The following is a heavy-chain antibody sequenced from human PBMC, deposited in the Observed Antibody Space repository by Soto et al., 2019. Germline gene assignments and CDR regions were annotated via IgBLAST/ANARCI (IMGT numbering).Heavy chain of an antibody. CDR2: VKSEAGGGTI. CDR1: GITFTYAW. V-gene: IGHV3-15*01. J-gene: IGHJ3*01. D-gene: IGHD2-8*01. Sequence: EVQLVESGGGLVNPGGSLRLSCAASGITFTYAWMTWVRQAPGRGLEWVGRVKSEAGGGTIDYAAPVKGRFTISRDDSRSRLYLQMNSLKSEDTAVYYCARIGDLPPNGVFSTWGQGTVVTVSS. CDR3: ARIGDLPPNGVFST.